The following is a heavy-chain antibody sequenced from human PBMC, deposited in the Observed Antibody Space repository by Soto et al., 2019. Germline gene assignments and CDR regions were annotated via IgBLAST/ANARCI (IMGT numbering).Heavy chain of an antibody. J-gene: IGHJ3*02. Sequence: HVQLQESGPGLVKPSQTLSLTCTVSGGSISSGSYYLSWIRQHPGKGLVWIGYIYYSGSTYYNPSLKYRVTISVDTSKNPSSLKLSYVTAADTAVYYCARPGFWELSRRGAFEIWRQGTMVTVSS. CDR2: IYYSGST. CDR3: ARPGFWELSRRGAFEI. V-gene: IGHV4-31*03. CDR1: GGSISSGSYY. D-gene: IGHD3-10*01.